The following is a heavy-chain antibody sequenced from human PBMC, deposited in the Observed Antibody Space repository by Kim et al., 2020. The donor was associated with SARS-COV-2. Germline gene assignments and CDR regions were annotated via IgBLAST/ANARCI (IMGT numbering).Heavy chain of an antibody. CDR1: GFTFSSYA. J-gene: IGHJ6*02. Sequence: GGSLRLSCAASGFTFSSYAMSWVRQAPGKGLEWVSAISGSGGSTYYADSVKGRFTISRDNSKNTLYLQMNSLRAEDTAVYYCAKGWELLPTYYYGMDVWGQGTTVTVSS. D-gene: IGHD1-26*01. CDR2: ISGSGGST. V-gene: IGHV3-23*01. CDR3: AKGWELLPTYYYGMDV.